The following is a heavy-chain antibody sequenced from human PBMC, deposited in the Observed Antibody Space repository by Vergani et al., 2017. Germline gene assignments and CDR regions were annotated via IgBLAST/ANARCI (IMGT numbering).Heavy chain of an antibody. CDR3: VYRKTECCTTGCFYPFYYYYYMDF. J-gene: IGHJ6*03. CDR2: LYWNDDQ. CDR1: GFSPNTSGVS. D-gene: IGHD2-8*01. Sequence: QITLKESGPTLVKPTQTLTLTCTFSGFSPNTSGVSVAWIRQPPGKALDWLALLYWNDDQHYSPSLNNSVTITKDTSQNQVVLTMTNMDYVDTGTYYCVYRKTECCTTGCFYPFYYYYYMDFWGKGTTVTVSS. V-gene: IGHV2-5*04.